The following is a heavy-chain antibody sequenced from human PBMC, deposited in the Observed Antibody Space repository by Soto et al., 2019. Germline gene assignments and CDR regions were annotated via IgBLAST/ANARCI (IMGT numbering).Heavy chain of an antibody. Sequence: GGSLRLSCAASGFTFSSYGMHWVRQAPGKGLEWVAVIWYDGSNKYYADSVKGRFTTSRDNSKNTLYLQMNSLRAEDTAVYYCAREMETAGYYYYGMDVWGQGTTVTVSS. J-gene: IGHJ6*02. CDR2: IWYDGSNK. V-gene: IGHV3-33*01. D-gene: IGHD6-19*01. CDR3: AREMETAGYYYYGMDV. CDR1: GFTFSSYG.